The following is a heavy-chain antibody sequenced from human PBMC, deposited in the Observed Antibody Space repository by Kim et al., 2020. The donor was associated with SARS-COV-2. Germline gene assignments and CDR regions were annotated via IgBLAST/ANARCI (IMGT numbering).Heavy chain of an antibody. CDR3: VKPGGRQVLLWFGL. CDR2: ISYDGSNK. Sequence: GGSLRLSCAASGFTFSSYGMHWVRQAPGKGLEWVAVISYDGSNKYYADSVKGRFTISRDNSKNTLYLQMNSLRAEDTAVYYCVKPGGRQVLLWFGLWGQGTMVTVSS. CDR1: GFTFSSYG. V-gene: IGHV3-30*18. J-gene: IGHJ3*01. D-gene: IGHD3-10*01.